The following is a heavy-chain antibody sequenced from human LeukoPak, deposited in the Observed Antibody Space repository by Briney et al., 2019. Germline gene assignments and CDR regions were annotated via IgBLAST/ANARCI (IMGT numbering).Heavy chain of an antibody. CDR2: IIATGGST. CDR3: AKGFIGYCSGGRCSTFDY. Sequence: PGGSLRLSCAASGFTFSSYAMSWVRQAPGKGLEWVSSIIATGGSTYYADSVKGRFTISRDNSKNTLYLQMNSLRAEDTAVYYCAKGFIGYCSGGRCSTFDYWGQGTLVTVSS. D-gene: IGHD2-15*01. J-gene: IGHJ4*02. V-gene: IGHV3-23*01. CDR1: GFTFSSYA.